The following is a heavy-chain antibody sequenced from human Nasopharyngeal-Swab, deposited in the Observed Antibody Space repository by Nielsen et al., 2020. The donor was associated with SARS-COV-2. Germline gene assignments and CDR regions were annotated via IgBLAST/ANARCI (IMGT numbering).Heavy chain of an antibody. D-gene: IGHD6-13*01. CDR3: ARERLAAADRYGMDV. Sequence: ASVKVSCKASGYTFTSYAMHWVRQAPGQRLEWMGWINAGNGNTKYSQKFQGRVTITRDTSASTAYMELSSLRSEDTAVYYRARERLAAADRYGMDVWGQGTTVTVSS. V-gene: IGHV1-3*01. J-gene: IGHJ6*02. CDR1: GYTFTSYA. CDR2: INAGNGNT.